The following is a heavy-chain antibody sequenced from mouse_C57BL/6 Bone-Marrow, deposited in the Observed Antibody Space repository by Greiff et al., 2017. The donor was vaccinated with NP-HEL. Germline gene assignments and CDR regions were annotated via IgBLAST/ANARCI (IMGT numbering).Heavy chain of an antibody. D-gene: IGHD2-13*01. V-gene: IGHV1-82*01. CDR2: IYPGDGDT. CDR3: ARKKVGDY. Sequence: VQLQQSGPELVKPGASVKISCKASGYAFSSSWMNWVKQRPGKGLEWIGRIYPGDGDTNYNGKFKGKATLTADRSSSTAYMQLSSRTSKDSAVYFCARKKVGDYWGQGTRVTVSA. CDR1: GYAFSSSW. J-gene: IGHJ3*01.